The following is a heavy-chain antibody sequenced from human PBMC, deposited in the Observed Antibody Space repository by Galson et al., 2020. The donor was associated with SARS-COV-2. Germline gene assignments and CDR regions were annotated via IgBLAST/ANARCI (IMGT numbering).Heavy chain of an antibody. Sequence: GGSLRLSCAASGFTFSSYAMSWVRQAPGKGLEWVSAISGSGGSTYYADSVKGRFTISRDNSKNTLYLQMNSLRAEDTAVYYCAKDPHSMWIRGVINDYWGQGTLVTVSS. V-gene: IGHV3-23*01. CDR3: AKDPHSMWIRGVINDY. J-gene: IGHJ4*02. CDR2: ISGSGGST. CDR1: GFTFSSYA. D-gene: IGHD3-10*01.